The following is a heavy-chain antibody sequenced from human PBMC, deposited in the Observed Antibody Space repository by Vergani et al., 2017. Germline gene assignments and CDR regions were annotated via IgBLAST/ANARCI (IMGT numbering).Heavy chain of an antibody. CDR1: GGTFSSYA. CDR2: IILIFGTA. Sequence: QVQLVQSGAEVKKPGSSVKVSCKASGGTFSSYAISWVRQAPGQGLEWMGGIILIFGTANYAQKFQGRVTITADESTSTAYMELSSLRSADTGVYYCARDAGDTDGFWFAPWGQGTLVTVTS. J-gene: IGHJ5*02. CDR3: ARDAGDTDGFWFAP. V-gene: IGHV1-69*01. D-gene: IGHD7-27*01.